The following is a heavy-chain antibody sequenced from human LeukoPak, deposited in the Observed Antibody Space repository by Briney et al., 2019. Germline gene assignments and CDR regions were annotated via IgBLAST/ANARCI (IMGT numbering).Heavy chain of an antibody. CDR1: GFIVSSNY. V-gene: IGHV3-66*01. Sequence: GGSLRLSCAVSGFIVSSNYMSWVRQAPGKGLEWVSVIYSGGSTYYADSVKGRFTISRDNSKNTLYLQMNSLRAEDTAVYYCARGARGYYDSSGYFVLWGQGTLVTVSS. D-gene: IGHD3-22*01. CDR3: ARGARGYYDSSGYFVL. CDR2: IYSGGST. J-gene: IGHJ4*02.